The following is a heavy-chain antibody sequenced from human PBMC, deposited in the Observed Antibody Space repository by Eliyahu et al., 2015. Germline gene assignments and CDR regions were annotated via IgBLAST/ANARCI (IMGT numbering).Heavy chain of an antibody. Sequence: QVQLVESGGGVVQPGRSLRLSCAASGFTFSXXGMHWVRQAPGKGLECVAVIWYDGSNKYYADSVKGRFTISRDNSKNTLYLQMNSLRAEDTALYYCARDLRGNCNGGSCQGALLLWGQGTLVTVSS. CDR1: GFTFSXXG. V-gene: IGHV3-33*01. CDR3: ARDLRGNCNGGSCQGALLL. CDR2: IWYDGSNK. J-gene: IGHJ4*02. D-gene: IGHD2-15*01.